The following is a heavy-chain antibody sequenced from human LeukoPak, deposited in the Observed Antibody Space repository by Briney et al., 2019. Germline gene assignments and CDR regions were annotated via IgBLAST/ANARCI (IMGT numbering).Heavy chain of an antibody. V-gene: IGHV4-59*08. CDR1: GGSISSYY. Sequence: SETLSLTCTVSGGSISSYYWSWIRQPPGKGLEWIGYIYYSGSTNYNPSLKSRVTISVDTSKNQFSLKLSSVTAADTAVYYCAGVSTITMIRHWGQGTLVTVSS. CDR3: AGVSTITMIRH. D-gene: IGHD3-22*01. CDR2: IYYSGST. J-gene: IGHJ4*02.